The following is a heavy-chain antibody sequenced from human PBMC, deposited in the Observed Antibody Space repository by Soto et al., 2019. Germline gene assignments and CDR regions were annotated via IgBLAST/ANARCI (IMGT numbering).Heavy chain of an antibody. J-gene: IGHJ5*02. CDR2: IDGSGGIT. V-gene: IGHV3-23*01. CDR1: GFTFGTTD. D-gene: IGHD3-10*01. Sequence: GGSLRLSCAASGFTFGTTDMSWVRQAPGEGLEWVSTIDGSGGITYYADSVKGRFTISRDNSRNTVYLQMNSLRGDDTALYYCVKDSGWFNTWGQGALVTVSS. CDR3: VKDSGWFNT.